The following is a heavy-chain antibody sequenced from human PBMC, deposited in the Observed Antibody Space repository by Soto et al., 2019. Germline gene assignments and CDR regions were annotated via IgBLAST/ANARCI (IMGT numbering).Heavy chain of an antibody. D-gene: IGHD3-10*01. J-gene: IGHJ4*02. CDR3: ARGPGDLGYFDY. Sequence: QVQLVQSGAEVKKPGASVKVSCRAYGYTFTRYEINWVRQAPGQGLEWMGLMNPYNGNTAYAQNFQGRVSMTRNTSISTDYMELSSLGSDDTALYYCARGPGDLGYFDYWGQGALVTVSS. V-gene: IGHV1-8*02. CDR1: GYTFTRYE. CDR2: MNPYNGNT.